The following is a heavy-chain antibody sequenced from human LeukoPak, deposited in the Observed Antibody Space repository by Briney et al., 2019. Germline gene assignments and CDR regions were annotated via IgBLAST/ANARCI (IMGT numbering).Heavy chain of an antibody. CDR1: GYTFTGYY. D-gene: IGHD3-3*01. V-gene: IGHV1-2*06. J-gene: IGHJ5*02. CDR3: ARDLDYDFWSGYDP. Sequence: ASVKVSRKASGYTFTGYYMHWVRQAPGQGLEWMGRINPNSGGTNYAQKFQGRVTMTRDTSISTAYMELSRLRSDDTAVYYCARDLDYDFWSGYDPWGQGTLVTVSS. CDR2: INPNSGGT.